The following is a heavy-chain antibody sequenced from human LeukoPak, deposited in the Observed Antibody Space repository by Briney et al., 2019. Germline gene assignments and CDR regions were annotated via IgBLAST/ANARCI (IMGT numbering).Heavy chain of an antibody. Sequence: PGGSLRLSCAASGFLFSSYEMNWVRPAPGKGLEWVSYISTSGGTIYYADSVKGRFTISRDNAKNSLYLQMNSLRAEDTAVYYCARDSYYGGTQDYWGQGTLVTVSS. CDR1: GFLFSSYE. CDR2: ISTSGGTI. J-gene: IGHJ4*02. D-gene: IGHD4-23*01. V-gene: IGHV3-48*03. CDR3: ARDSYYGGTQDY.